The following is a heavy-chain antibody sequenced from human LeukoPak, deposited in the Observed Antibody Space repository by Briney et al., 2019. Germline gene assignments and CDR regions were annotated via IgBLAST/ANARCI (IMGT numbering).Heavy chain of an antibody. J-gene: IGHJ4*02. CDR3: AREYTYYDILTGYYDRVLDY. CDR2: ISSSGSTI. D-gene: IGHD3-9*01. CDR1: GFTFSSYE. V-gene: IGHV3-48*03. Sequence: GGSLRLSCAASGFTFSSYEMNWVRQAPGKGLEWVSYISSSGSTIYYADSVKGRFTISRDNAKNSLYLQVNSLRAEDTAVYYCAREYTYYDILTGYYDRVLDYWGQGTLVTVSS.